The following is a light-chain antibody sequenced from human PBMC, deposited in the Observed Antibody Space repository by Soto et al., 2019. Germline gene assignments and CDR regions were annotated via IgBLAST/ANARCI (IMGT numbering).Light chain of an antibody. CDR1: QTVSGN. Sequence: EIVLTQSPGTLSLSPGERATLSCRASQTVSGNLAWYQQRPGQAPRLLMYGASTRATGIPARFSGSGSGTEFTLTISSLQSEDFAVYYCQQYNNWPPWTFGQGTKVDIK. CDR2: GAS. J-gene: IGKJ1*01. V-gene: IGKV3-15*01. CDR3: QQYNNWPPWT.